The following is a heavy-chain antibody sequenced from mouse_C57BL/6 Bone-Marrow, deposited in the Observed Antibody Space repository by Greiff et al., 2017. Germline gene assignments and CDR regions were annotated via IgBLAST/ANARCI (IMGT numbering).Heavy chain of an antibody. J-gene: IGHJ2*01. V-gene: IGHV1-7*01. Sequence: VQRVESGAELAKPGASVKLSCKASGYTFTSYWMHWVKQRPGQGLEWIGYINPSSGYTKYNQKFKDKATLTVDKSSSTAYMQLSSLTYEDSTVYYCAGSTTVVHDYWGQGTTLTVSS. D-gene: IGHD1-1*01. CDR3: AGSTTVVHDY. CDR2: INPSSGYT. CDR1: GYTFTSYW.